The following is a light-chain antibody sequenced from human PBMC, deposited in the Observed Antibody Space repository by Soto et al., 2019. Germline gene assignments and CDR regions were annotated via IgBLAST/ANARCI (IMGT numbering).Light chain of an antibody. V-gene: IGKV3-20*01. CDR3: QQYSHSRWK. Sequence: EIVLTQSPGTLSLSPGERSTRSCRTTQRISTAFLAWYQQKPGQAPRLLIYGTSNRATGIPDRFSASGSGIDFTLNISRLDTEDFAVYYCQQYSHSRWKLGQGTKVEIK. CDR2: GTS. CDR1: QRISTAF. J-gene: IGKJ1*01.